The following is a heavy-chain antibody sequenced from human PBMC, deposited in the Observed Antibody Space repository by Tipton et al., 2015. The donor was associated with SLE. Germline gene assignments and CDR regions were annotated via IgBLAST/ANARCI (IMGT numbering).Heavy chain of an antibody. CDR3: ARGYTDGDAFDI. V-gene: IGHV3-74*01. CDR2: INSDGSST. J-gene: IGHJ3*02. D-gene: IGHD2-2*02. Sequence: GSLRLSCAASGFTFSSYWMHWVRQAPGKGLVWVSRINSDGSSTSYADSVKGRFTISRDNAKNSLYLQMNSLRAEDTAVYYCARGYTDGDAFDIWGQGTMVTVSS. CDR1: GFTFSSYW.